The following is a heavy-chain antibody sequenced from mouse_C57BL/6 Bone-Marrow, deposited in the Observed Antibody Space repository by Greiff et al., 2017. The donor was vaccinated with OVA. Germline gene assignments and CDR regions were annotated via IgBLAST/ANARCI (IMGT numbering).Heavy chain of an antibody. J-gene: IGHJ1*03. D-gene: IGHD1-1*01. CDR1: GYTFTSYG. CDR2: IYPRSGNT. V-gene: IGHV1-81*01. CDR3: ARPDYYGSSYSYWYFDV. Sequence: QVQLKESGAELARPGASVKLSCKASGYTFTSYGISWVKQRTGQGLEWIGEIYPRSGNTYYNEKFKGKATLTADKSSSTAYMELRSLTSEDSAVYFCARPDYYGSSYSYWYFDVWGTGTTVTVSS.